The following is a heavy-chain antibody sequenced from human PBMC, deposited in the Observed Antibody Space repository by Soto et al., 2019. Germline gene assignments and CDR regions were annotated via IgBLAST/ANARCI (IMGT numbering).Heavy chain of an antibody. CDR1: GFTFSSYA. V-gene: IGHV3-23*01. Sequence: GGSLRLSCAASGFTFSSYAMSWVRQAPGKGLEWVSAISGSGGSTYYADSVKGRFTISRDNSKNTLYLQMNSLRAEDTAVYYCAKDYYGSGSYFNGPIDYWGQATLVTAPQ. J-gene: IGHJ4*02. D-gene: IGHD3-10*01. CDR2: ISGSGGST. CDR3: AKDYYGSGSYFNGPIDY.